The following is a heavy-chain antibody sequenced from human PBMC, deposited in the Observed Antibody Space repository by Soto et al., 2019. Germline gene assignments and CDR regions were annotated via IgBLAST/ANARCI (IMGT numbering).Heavy chain of an antibody. CDR1: GGSISSYY. D-gene: IGHD3-10*01. Sequence: PSETLSLTCTVSGGSISSYYWSWIRQPPGKGLEWIGYIYYSGSTNYNPSLKSRVTISVDKSKNQFSLKLSSVTAADTAVYYCARTAYYYGSGSYTQPYYFDYWGQGTLVTVSS. J-gene: IGHJ4*02. V-gene: IGHV4-59*01. CDR3: ARTAYYYGSGSYTQPYYFDY. CDR2: IYYSGST.